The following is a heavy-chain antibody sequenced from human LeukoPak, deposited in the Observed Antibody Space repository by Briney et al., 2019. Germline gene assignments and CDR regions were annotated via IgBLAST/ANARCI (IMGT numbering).Heavy chain of an antibody. D-gene: IGHD1-26*01. V-gene: IGHV4-59*08. Sequence: SETLSLTCTVSGGSITNYYWSWIRQPLGKGLEWIGYIYYSGSTNYNPSLKSRVTISVDTSKNQFSLRLCSVTAADTAVYYCARQRYSGSYYFDYWGQGTLVTVSS. CDR2: IYYSGST. J-gene: IGHJ4*02. CDR1: GGSITNYY. CDR3: ARQRYSGSYYFDY.